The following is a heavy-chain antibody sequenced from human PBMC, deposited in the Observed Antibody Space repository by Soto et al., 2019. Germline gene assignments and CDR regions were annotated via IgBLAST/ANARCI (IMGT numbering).Heavy chain of an antibody. V-gene: IGHV3-30-3*01. CDR2: ISYDGSNK. CDR1: GFTFSSYA. J-gene: IGHJ4*02. Sequence: QVQLVESGGGVVQPGRSLRLSCAASGFTFSSYAMHWVRQAPGKGLEWVALISYDGSNKYYADSVKGRFTISRDNSENTLYLQMNSLRAEDTAVYYCARGPYRGSLHFDYWGQGTLVTVSS. CDR3: ARGPYRGSLHFDY. D-gene: IGHD1-26*01.